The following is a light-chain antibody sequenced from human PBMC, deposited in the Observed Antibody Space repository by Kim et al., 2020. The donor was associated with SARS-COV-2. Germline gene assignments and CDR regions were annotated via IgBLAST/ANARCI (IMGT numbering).Light chain of an antibody. CDR1: QSVSSN. Sequence: SVSPGERATLSCRASQSVSSNLAWYKQKPGQAPSLLICGAYTRATGIPSRFSGSGSGTEFTLTISSLQSEDFAVYSCQQYNNWPYTFGQGTKLEI. V-gene: IGKV3-15*01. CDR2: GAY. J-gene: IGKJ2*01. CDR3: QQYNNWPYT.